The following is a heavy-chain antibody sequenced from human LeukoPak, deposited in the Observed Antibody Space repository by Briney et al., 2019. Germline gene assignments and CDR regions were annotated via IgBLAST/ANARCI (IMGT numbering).Heavy chain of an antibody. CDR2: ITGDTGDP. Sequence: ASVKLSCKASGYSFTNYAINWVRQAPGQGLEWMGWITGDTGDPAYAQAFTGLFVFSLDTSVTSAYLQINSLKADDTAVYYCARDGARLDICGQGTMVTVSS. J-gene: IGHJ3*02. CDR3: ARDGARLDI. V-gene: IGHV7-4-1*02. CDR1: GYSFTNYA. D-gene: IGHD4/OR15-4a*01.